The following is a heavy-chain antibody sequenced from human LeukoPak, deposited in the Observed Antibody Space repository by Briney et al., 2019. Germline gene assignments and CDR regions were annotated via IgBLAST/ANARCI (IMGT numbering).Heavy chain of an antibody. CDR1: GGSISSGSYY. J-gene: IGHJ6*03. V-gene: IGHV4-61*02. Sequence: SQTLSLTCTVSGGSISSGSYYWSWIRQPAGKGLEWIGRSCTSGSSNYNPSLKSRVTISVDTSKNQFSLKLSSVTAADTAVYYCAREDAEYYDSSGPPGGLVLYYYYMDVWGKGTTVTISS. CDR2: SCTSGSS. CDR3: AREDAEYYDSSGPPGGLVLYYYYMDV. D-gene: IGHD3-22*01.